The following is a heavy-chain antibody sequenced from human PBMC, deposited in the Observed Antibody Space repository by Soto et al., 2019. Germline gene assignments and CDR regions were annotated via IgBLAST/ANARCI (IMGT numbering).Heavy chain of an antibody. J-gene: IGHJ4*02. Sequence: QVQLVESGGGVVQPGRSLRLSCAASGFTFSSYGMHWVRQAPGNGLAWVAVIWYDGSNKYYADSVKGRFTISRDNSKNTLYLQMNGWRAEDTAVYYCARDADSGGYGSFDYWGQGTLVTLCS. CDR3: ARDADSGGYGSFDY. V-gene: IGHV3-33*01. CDR2: IWYDGSNK. D-gene: IGHD6-19*01. CDR1: GFTFSSYG.